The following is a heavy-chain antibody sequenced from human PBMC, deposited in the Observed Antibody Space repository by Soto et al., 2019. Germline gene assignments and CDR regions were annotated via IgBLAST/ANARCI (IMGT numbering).Heavy chain of an antibody. V-gene: IGHV1-8*01. J-gene: IGHJ4*02. CDR3: ARVGFLVGSTIGG. Sequence: QVQLVQSGAEVKKPGPSVKVSCKASGYSFTSYDMNWVRQATGQGLEWMGWMNPNSGNTGYAQKFQGRVTMPRNTSTRIAYMELSSLSSEDTAVYYCARVGFLVGSTIGGWGQGTLVTVSS. D-gene: IGHD3-3*01. CDR1: GYSFTSYD. CDR2: MNPNSGNT.